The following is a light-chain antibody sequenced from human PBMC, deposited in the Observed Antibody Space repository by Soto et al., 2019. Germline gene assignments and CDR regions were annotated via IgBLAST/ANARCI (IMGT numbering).Light chain of an antibody. CDR3: QQGYSTPWT. CDR2: GAS. Sequence: IGLTQSPGTLSLSPGERATLSCRASQSVSSSYLAWYQQKPGQAPRLLIYGASSRATGIPDRFSGSGSGTDFTLTMNSLQPEDFATYYCQQGYSTPWTFGQGTKVDIK. J-gene: IGKJ1*01. CDR1: QSVSSSY. V-gene: IGKV3-20*01.